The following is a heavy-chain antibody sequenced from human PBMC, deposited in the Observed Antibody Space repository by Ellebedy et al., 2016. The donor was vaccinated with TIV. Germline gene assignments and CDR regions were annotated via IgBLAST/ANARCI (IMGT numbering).Heavy chain of an antibody. CDR1: GYTFTGYH. V-gene: IGHV1-2*02. J-gene: IGHJ4*02. CDR3: ATLPYISTSSAY. D-gene: IGHD6-13*01. Sequence: ASVKVSCKASGYTFTGYHIHWVRQAPGQGLEWMGWIYPYNGGTNYAQNFQGRVTMTRDTSISTAYMELSGLESDDTAVYYCATLPYISTSSAYWGQGTLVTVSS. CDR2: IYPYNGGT.